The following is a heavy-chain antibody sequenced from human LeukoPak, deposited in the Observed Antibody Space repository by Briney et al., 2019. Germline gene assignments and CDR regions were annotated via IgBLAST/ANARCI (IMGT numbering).Heavy chain of an antibody. CDR1: GGSISGTNW. CDR3: SRESGPFCPFGY. Sequence: SETLSLTCGVSGGSISGTNWWSWVRQPPGQGLEWIGEISLAGQTNYNPSLNGRVTMSLDESSNQLSLHLTSVTAADTATYYCSRESGPFCPFGYWGQGTLVIVSS. D-gene: IGHD1-26*01. V-gene: IGHV4/OR15-8*02. CDR2: ISLAGQT. J-gene: IGHJ4*02.